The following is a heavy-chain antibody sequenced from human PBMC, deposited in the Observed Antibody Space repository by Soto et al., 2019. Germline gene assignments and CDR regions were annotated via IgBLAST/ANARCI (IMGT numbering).Heavy chain of an antibody. CDR1: GYTFTGYY. D-gene: IGHD3-3*01. Sequence: ASVKVSCKASGYTFTGYYMHWMRQAPGQGLEWMGWINPNSGGTNYAQKFQGWVTMTRDTSISTAYMELSRLRSDDTVVYYCARGMGGYYRSYYYYMDVWGKGTTVTVSS. J-gene: IGHJ6*03. CDR2: INPNSGGT. CDR3: ARGMGGYYRSYYYYMDV. V-gene: IGHV1-2*04.